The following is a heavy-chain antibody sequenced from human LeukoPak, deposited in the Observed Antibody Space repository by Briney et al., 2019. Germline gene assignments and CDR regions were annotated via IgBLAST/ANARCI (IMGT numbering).Heavy chain of an antibody. CDR3: AKVSGPYCSSTSCYLDS. V-gene: IGHV3-23*01. Sequence: SGGSLRLSCAASGFTFSSYAMSWVRQAPGKGLEWVSAISGSGGSTYYADSVKGRFTISRDNSKNTPYLQMNSLRAEDTAVYYCAKVSGPYCSSTSCYLDSWGQGTLVTVSS. CDR2: ISGSGGST. CDR1: GFTFSSYA. D-gene: IGHD2-2*01. J-gene: IGHJ4*02.